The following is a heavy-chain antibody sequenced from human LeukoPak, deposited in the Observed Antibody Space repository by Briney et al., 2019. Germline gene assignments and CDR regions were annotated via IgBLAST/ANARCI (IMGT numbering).Heavy chain of an antibody. Sequence: PSETLSLTCTVSGGSISSSSYYWGWIRQPPGKGLEWIGSIYYSGSTYYNPSLMSRVTISVDTSKNQFSLKLSSVTAADTAVYYCARDRGSPVTGEGDYWGQGTLVTVSS. D-gene: IGHD2-21*02. J-gene: IGHJ4*02. CDR2: IYYSGST. CDR3: ARDRGSPVTGEGDY. V-gene: IGHV4-39*07. CDR1: GGSISSSSYY.